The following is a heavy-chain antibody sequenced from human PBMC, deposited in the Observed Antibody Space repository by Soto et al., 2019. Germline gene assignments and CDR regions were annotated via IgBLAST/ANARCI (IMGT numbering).Heavy chain of an antibody. CDR2: IKQDGSEK. V-gene: IGHV3-7*03. CDR1: GFTFSSYW. CDR3: ARALTYYDFWSGYYTESRDYYGMDV. J-gene: IGHJ6*02. Sequence: PGGSLRLSCAASGFTFSSYWMSWVRQAPGKGLEWVANIKQDGSEKYYVDSVKGRFTISRDNAKNSLYLQMNSLRAEDTAVYYCARALTYYDFWSGYYTESRDYYGMDVWGQGTTVTVSS. D-gene: IGHD3-3*01.